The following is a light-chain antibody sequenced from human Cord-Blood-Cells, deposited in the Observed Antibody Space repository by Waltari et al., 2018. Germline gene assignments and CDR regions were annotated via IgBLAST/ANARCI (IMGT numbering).Light chain of an antibody. CDR1: CFNIGRHY. CDR2: RNN. J-gene: IGLJ2*01. CDR3: AAWDDSLSGPV. V-gene: IGLV1-47*01. Sequence: QSVLTQPHSPSGIRGRSVNIPRSGHCFNIGRHYADWYQQPPGTAPKLLIYRNNQRPSGVPDRFSGSKSGTSASLAISGLRSEDEADYYCAAWDDSLSGPVFGGGTKLTVL.